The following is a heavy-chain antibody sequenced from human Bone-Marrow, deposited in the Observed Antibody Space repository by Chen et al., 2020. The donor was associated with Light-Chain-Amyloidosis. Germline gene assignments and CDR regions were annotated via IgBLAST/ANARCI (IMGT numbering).Heavy chain of an antibody. Sequence: EGQLMESGGGLVQPGGALRLSCVASGFTFDKYAMSWVRQAPGKGLEWVSLIGASAYGHTVYADSVPGRFTISRDTPESTLYLQINSLRAEDTAVYYCARREAPLPVPIGYYSYYMDVLGKVTPVTVSS. CDR1: GFTFDKYA. CDR2: IGASAYGHT. J-gene: IGHJ6*03. CDR3: ARREAPLPVPIGYYSYYMDV. V-gene: IGHV3-23*01.